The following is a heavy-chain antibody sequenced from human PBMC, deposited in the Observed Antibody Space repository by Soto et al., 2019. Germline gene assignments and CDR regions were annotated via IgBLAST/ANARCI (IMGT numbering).Heavy chain of an antibody. Sequence: QVQLVQSGAEVRKPGASVKVSCKASGYSFTNYGISWVRQAPGQGLAWMGWISAYNGTTKFAPKVHGRVTMATDTSTTTAYMELRSLRSDDTAVYYCARDFRPPNAVATPNFEYCGQGTLVTVAS. CDR3: ARDFRPPNAVATPNFEY. V-gene: IGHV1-18*01. CDR2: ISAYNGTT. J-gene: IGHJ4*02. CDR1: GYSFTNYG. D-gene: IGHD6-19*01.